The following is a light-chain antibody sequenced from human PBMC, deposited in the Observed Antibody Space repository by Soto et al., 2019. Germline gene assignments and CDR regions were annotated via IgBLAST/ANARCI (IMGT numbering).Light chain of an antibody. V-gene: IGLV2-8*01. CDR2: EVC. CDR1: SSDVGGYNY. CDR3: SSFAGSFYWV. Sequence: QSVLTQPPSASGSPGQSVTISCTGTSSDVGGYNYVSWYQQHPGKAPKLMIYEVCKRPSGVPDRFSGSKSGNTASLTVSGLQAEDEADYYCSSFAGSFYWVFGGGTKLTVL. J-gene: IGLJ2*01.